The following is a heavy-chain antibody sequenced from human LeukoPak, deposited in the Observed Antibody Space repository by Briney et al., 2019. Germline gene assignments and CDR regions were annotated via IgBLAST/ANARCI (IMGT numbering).Heavy chain of an antibody. CDR1: GFTFSNYA. CDR3: VKDPSTSSSGGPYAMDV. J-gene: IGHJ6*02. V-gene: IGHV3-23*01. CDR2: ISSSGGYT. D-gene: IGHD6-6*01. Sequence: PGGSLRLSCAASGFTFSNYAMSWVRQAPGKGLEWVSAISSSGGYTYYADSVKGRFTISRDNSKNTLYLQMSSLRAEDTAVYYCVKDPSTSSSGGPYAMDVWGQGTTVTVSS.